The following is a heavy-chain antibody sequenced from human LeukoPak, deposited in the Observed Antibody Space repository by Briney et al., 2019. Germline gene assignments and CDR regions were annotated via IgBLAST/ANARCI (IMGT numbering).Heavy chain of an antibody. V-gene: IGHV3-23*01. J-gene: IGHJ4*02. CDR3: AKGNYYFDSSGYFHFDY. D-gene: IGHD3-22*01. CDR2: ISVSGGST. CDR1: GFTFSNYA. Sequence: GGSVRLSCAASGFTFSNYAMGWVRQAPGKGLEWVSTISVSGGSTYYADSVKGRFTISRDNSKNTLYLQMNSLRAEDTAVYYCAKGNYYFDSSGYFHFDYWGQGTLVTVSS.